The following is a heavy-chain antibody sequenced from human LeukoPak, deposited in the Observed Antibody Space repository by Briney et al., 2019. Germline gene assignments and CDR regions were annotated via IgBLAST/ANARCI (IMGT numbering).Heavy chain of an antibody. J-gene: IGHJ6*03. CDR3: AKEGHIDYYDSSGYYNWGYYYYYMDV. CDR1: GFTFSSHW. Sequence: GGSLRLSCAASGFTFSSHWMTWVRQAPGKGLEWVSLISASGGSTYYADSVKGLFTISRDNSKNTLYLQMNSLRAEDTAVYYCAKEGHIDYYDSSGYYNWGYYYYYMDVWGKGTTVTISS. D-gene: IGHD3-22*01. V-gene: IGHV3-23*01. CDR2: ISASGGST.